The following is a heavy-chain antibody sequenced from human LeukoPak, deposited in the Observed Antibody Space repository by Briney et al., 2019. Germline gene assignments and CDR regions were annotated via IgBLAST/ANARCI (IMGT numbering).Heavy chain of an antibody. D-gene: IGHD3-22*01. CDR2: IIPIFGTA. Sequence: SVRVSCKASGGTFSSYAISWVRQAPGQGLEWMGGIIPIFGTANYAQKFQGRVTITADKSTSTAYMELRSEDTAVYYCALGDDSSGYCFDYWGQGTLVTVSS. J-gene: IGHJ4*02. CDR3: ALGDDSSGYCFDY. V-gene: IGHV1-69*06. CDR1: GGTFSSYA.